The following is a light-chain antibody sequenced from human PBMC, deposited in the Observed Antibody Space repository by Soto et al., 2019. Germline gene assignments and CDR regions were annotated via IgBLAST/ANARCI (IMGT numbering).Light chain of an antibody. J-gene: IGKJ4*01. CDR1: QRVSSN. Sequence: EIVMTQSPATLSVSPGERATLSCRASQRVSSNLAWYQQKPGQAPRLLIHGASTRATGIPARFSGSGSGTEFTLTISSLQSADFAVYYCQQYNKWPPVTFGGGTKVEIK. V-gene: IGKV3-15*01. CDR2: GAS. CDR3: QQYNKWPPVT.